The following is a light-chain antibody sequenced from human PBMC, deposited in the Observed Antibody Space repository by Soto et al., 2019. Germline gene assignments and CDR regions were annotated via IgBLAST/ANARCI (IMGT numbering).Light chain of an antibody. CDR1: TSDIGVYNY. J-gene: IGLJ3*02. CDR3: CSYTGPYKTWV. Sequence: QSALTQPRSVSGSPGQSVTISCSGTTSDIGVYNYVSWYQQHPRKAPKLLIYDVTNRPSGVPDRFSGSKSANTASLTISGLQAGDEADYYCCSYTGPYKTWVCGGGTQLTVL. V-gene: IGLV2-11*01. CDR2: DVT.